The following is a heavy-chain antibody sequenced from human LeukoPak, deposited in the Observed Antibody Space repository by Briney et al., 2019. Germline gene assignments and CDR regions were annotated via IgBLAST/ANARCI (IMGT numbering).Heavy chain of an antibody. J-gene: IGHJ3*02. Sequence: SETLSLTCTVSGGSISSYYWSWIRQPPGKGLEWIGYIYYSGSTTHNTSLKSRVTISVATSKNQFSLKLSSVTAADTAVYYCARNGAYCSGGSCAHDTFDMWGQGTMVTVSS. D-gene: IGHD2-15*01. V-gene: IGHV4-59*01. CDR3: ARNGAYCSGGSCAHDTFDM. CDR2: IYYSGST. CDR1: GGSISSYY.